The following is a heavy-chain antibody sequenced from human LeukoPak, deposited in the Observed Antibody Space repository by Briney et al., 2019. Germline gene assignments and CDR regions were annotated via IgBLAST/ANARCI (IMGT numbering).Heavy chain of an antibody. CDR2: INHSGST. Sequence: PSETLSLTCAVYGGSFSGYYWSWIRQPPGKGLEWIGEINHSGSTSYNPSLKSRVTISVDTSKNQFSLKLSSVTAAGTAVYYCASVGTTMVYWGQGTLVTVSS. CDR1: GGSFSGYY. J-gene: IGHJ4*02. V-gene: IGHV4-34*01. D-gene: IGHD1-7*01. CDR3: ASVGTTMVY.